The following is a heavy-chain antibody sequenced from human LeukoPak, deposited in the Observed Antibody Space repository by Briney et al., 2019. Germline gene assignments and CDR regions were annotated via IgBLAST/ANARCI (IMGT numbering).Heavy chain of an antibody. D-gene: IGHD5-18*01. CDR2: IQRDGSEK. J-gene: IGHJ2*01. Sequence: GGSLRLSCAASGFTFSSYWMSWVRQAPGKGLEWVASIQRDGSEKYYVDSVKGRFTISRDNAKNSLYLQMNSLRAEDTALYYCAKEIEPMVTNWYFDLWGRGTLVTVSS. V-gene: IGHV3-7*03. CDR1: GFTFSSYW. CDR3: AKEIEPMVTNWYFDL.